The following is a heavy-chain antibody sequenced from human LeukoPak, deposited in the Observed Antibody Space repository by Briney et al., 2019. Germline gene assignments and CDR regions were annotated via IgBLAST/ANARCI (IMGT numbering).Heavy chain of an antibody. J-gene: IGHJ4*02. CDR3: ARDEPGEGIDH. Sequence: PGGSLRLSCAASGFTFSSYWMHSVRQAPGPGLVWVSHISVDVTGTSYAASVTGRFTISRDNAKNTLYLQLNSRRVEDTAVYYCARDEPGEGIDHWGQGTLVTVYS. CDR1: GFTFSSYW. V-gene: IGHV3-74*01. D-gene: IGHD7-27*01. CDR2: ISVDVTGT.